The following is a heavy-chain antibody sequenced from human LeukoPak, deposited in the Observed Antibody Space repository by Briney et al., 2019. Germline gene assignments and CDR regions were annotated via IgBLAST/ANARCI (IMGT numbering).Heavy chain of an antibody. D-gene: IGHD2-2*01. CDR1: GFTFSSYG. V-gene: IGHV3-30*02. Sequence: GGSLRLSCAASGFTFSSYGMQWVRQAPGKGLEWVAFIRYDGSNKYYADSVKGRFTISRDNSKNTLYLQMNSLRAEDTAVYYCARDERVVSAAMIDYWGQGTLVTVSS. J-gene: IGHJ4*02. CDR3: ARDERVVSAAMIDY. CDR2: IRYDGSNK.